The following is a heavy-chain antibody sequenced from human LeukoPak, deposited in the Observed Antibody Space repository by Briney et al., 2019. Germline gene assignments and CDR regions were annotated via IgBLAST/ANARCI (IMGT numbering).Heavy chain of an antibody. Sequence: GGALRLSCPGSGFAFGDHAMSWVRQAPGKGLEGVGFIRSKTYGGTTEYAASVKGRFIISRDDSTSIAYLQMNSLKTEDTAVYYCTRGPIQLWLYHGMDVWGQGTTVTVSS. CDR2: IRSKTYGGTT. J-gene: IGHJ6*02. V-gene: IGHV3-49*04. CDR3: TRGPIQLWLYHGMDV. D-gene: IGHD5-18*01. CDR1: GFAFGDHA.